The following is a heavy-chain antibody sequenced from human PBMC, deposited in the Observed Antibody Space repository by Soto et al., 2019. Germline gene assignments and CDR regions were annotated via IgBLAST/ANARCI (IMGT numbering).Heavy chain of an antibody. Sequence: QSLSLTCAISGDSVSSNSAAWNWIRQSPSRGLEWLGRTYYRSKWYNDYAVSVKSRITINPDTSKNQFSLQLNSVTPEDTAVYYCARGVAVAGTYYYYGMDXWGQVTTVTVS. CDR2: TYYRSKWYN. CDR3: ARGVAVAGTYYYYGMDX. D-gene: IGHD6-19*01. CDR1: GDSVSSNSAA. V-gene: IGHV6-1*01. J-gene: IGHJ6*02.